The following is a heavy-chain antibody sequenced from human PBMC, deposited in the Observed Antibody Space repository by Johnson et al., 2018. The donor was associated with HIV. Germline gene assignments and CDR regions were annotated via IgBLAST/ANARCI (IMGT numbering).Heavy chain of an antibody. D-gene: IGHD4-23*01. V-gene: IGHV3-7*05. CDR3: AKLTRLDAFDI. CDR2: IKQDGSEK. CDR1: GFTFSRYW. J-gene: IGHJ3*02. Sequence: VQLVESGGGLVQPGGSLRLSCVVSGFTFSRYWMSWVRQAPGKGLEWVANIKQDGSEKQYVDSVKGRFTISRENAKNSLYLQMNSLRAEDTALYYCAKLTRLDAFDIWGQGTMVTVSS.